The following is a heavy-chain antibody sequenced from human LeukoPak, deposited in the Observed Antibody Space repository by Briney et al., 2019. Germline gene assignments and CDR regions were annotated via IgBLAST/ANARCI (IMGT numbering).Heavy chain of an antibody. V-gene: IGHV1-8*01. CDR3: ARGAVIPATMGYYGMDV. D-gene: IGHD2-2*01. CDR1: GYTFTNYD. J-gene: IGHJ6*02. Sequence: ASVKVSCKASGYTFTNYDINWVRQATGQGLEWMGWMNPNSGHTGYAQKFQGRFTMTRNTSISTAYMELSSLRSEDTAVYYCARGAVIPATMGYYGMDVWGQGTTVSVSS. CDR2: MNPNSGHT.